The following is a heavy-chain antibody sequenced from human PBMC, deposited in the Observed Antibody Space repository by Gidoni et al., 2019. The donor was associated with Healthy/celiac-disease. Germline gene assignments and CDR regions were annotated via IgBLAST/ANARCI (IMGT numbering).Heavy chain of an antibody. CDR1: GFTFIDYY. CDR2: SSSSGSTI. D-gene: IGHD5-12*01. J-gene: IGHJ4*02. V-gene: IGHV3-11*01. Sequence: QVQLVESGVGLVKPGGSLRLSCAASGFTFIDYYMSWIRQAPGKGLEWVSYSSSSGSTIYYADSVKGRFTIARDNAKNSLYLQMNRLRAEDTAVYYCARYGAQYSSYERSDYWGQGTLVTVSS. CDR3: ARYGAQYSSYERSDY.